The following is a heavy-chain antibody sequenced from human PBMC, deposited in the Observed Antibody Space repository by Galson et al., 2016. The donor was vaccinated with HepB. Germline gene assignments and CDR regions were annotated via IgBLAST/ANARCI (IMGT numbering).Heavy chain of an antibody. CDR1: GGSISDYH. V-gene: IGHV4-59*01. Sequence: ETLSLTCFVSGGSISDYHWSWIRQPPGKGLEWIGYFYNTGSTNYNPSLKSRVTLSVDTSKYHSSLKLSSVTTADTAVYYCAKEGGRDSGYADGAFDIWGRGTLVTVSS. CDR2: FYNTGST. J-gene: IGHJ3*02. D-gene: IGHD5-12*01. CDR3: AKEGGRDSGYADGAFDI.